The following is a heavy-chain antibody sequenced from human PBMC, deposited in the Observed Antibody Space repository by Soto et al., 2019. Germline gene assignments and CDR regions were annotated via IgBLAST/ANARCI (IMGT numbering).Heavy chain of an antibody. CDR1: GGSISSYY. Sequence: PSETLSLTCTVSGGSISSYYWSWIRQPPGKGLEWIGYIYYSGSTNYNPSLKSRVTISVDTSKNQFSLKLSSVTAADTAVYYCASGGESIAARGPFDYWGQGTMVTVYS. V-gene: IGHV4-59*01. CDR3: ASGGESIAARGPFDY. D-gene: IGHD6-6*01. J-gene: IGHJ4*02. CDR2: IYYSGST.